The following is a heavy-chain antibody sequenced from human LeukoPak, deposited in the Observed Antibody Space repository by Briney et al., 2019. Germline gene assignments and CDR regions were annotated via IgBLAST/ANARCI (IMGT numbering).Heavy chain of an antibody. CDR3: ARDHRLGSSSWYWFDP. D-gene: IGHD6-13*01. V-gene: IGHV3-21*01. Sequence: PGGSLRLSYAASGFTFSSYSMNWGRPAPGKGLGWVSSISSSSSYIYYSDSVKGRFTISRDNAKNSLYLQMNSLRAEDTAVYYCARDHRLGSSSWYWFDPWGQGTLVTVSS. CDR1: GFTFSSYS. CDR2: ISSSSSYI. J-gene: IGHJ5*02.